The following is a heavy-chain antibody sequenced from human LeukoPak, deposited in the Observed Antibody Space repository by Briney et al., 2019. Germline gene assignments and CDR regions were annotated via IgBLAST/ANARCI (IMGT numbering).Heavy chain of an antibody. CDR1: GGSISSSSYY. Sequence: PSETLSLTCTVSGGSISSSSYYWGWLRQPPGKGLEWFGSIYYSGSTYYNPSLKSRVTISVDTSKNQFSLKLSSVTAADTAVYYCARHLAITMVRGVIDNWGQGTLVTVSS. CDR2: IYYSGST. D-gene: IGHD3-10*01. CDR3: ARHLAITMVRGVIDN. V-gene: IGHV4-39*01. J-gene: IGHJ4*02.